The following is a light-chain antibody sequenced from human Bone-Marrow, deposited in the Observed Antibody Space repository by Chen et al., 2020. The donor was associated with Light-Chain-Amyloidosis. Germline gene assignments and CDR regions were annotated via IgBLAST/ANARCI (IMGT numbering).Light chain of an antibody. CDR3: GLYLGSGVWV. V-gene: IGLV8-61*01. CDR2: NTD. CDR1: SGSVSTDYY. J-gene: IGLJ3*02. Sequence: QTVVTQEPSFSVSPGGTVTLTCGLSSGSVSTDYYPSWYQQTPGQAPRTLIYNTDTRSSGVPARLSGSILGNKADLTISGAQADDESDYYCGLYLGSGVWVFGGGTKLTVL.